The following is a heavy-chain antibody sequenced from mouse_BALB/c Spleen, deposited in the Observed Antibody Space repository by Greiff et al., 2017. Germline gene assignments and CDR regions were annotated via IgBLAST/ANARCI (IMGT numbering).Heavy chain of an antibody. J-gene: IGHJ4*01. Sequence: VQLQQSGPELVKPGASVKMSCKASGYTFTSYVMHWVKQKPGQGLEWIGYINPYNDGTKYNEKFKGKATLTSDKSSSTAYMELSSLTSEDAAVYYCARGGKVYYYAMDYWGQGTSVTVSS. CDR3: ARGGKVYYYAMDY. CDR1: GYTFTSYV. V-gene: IGHV1-14*01. D-gene: IGHD2-1*01. CDR2: INPYNDGT.